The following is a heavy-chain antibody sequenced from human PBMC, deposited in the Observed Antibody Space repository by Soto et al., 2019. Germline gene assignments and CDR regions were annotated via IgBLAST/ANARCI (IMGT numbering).Heavy chain of an antibody. CDR3: ARGSGSAAVYYYYYGMDV. D-gene: IGHD6-25*01. CDR1: GYTFTSYG. J-gene: IGHJ6*02. CDR2: ISGYNGNT. Sequence: QVQLVQSGAEAKKPGASVKVSCKASGYTFTSYGISWVRQAPGQGLEWMGWISGYNGNTNYAQKLQGRVTMTTDTTRSKAYMGRRGLRSADRALYYCARGSGSAAVYYYYYGMDVWGQGNTVTVSS. V-gene: IGHV1-18*01.